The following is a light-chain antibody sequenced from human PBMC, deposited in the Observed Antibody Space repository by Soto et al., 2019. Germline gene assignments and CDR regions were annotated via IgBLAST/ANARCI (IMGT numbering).Light chain of an antibody. Sequence: ESVLTQSPGTLSLSPGERATLSCRAGQSITTNYLAWYQQRFGQAPRLLIHGASSRAAGIPDRFSGSGSGTDSTLTISRLEPEDFAVYYCQQYGSSITFGQGTRLEIK. J-gene: IGKJ5*01. CDR2: GAS. V-gene: IGKV3-20*01. CDR1: QSITTNY. CDR3: QQYGSSIT.